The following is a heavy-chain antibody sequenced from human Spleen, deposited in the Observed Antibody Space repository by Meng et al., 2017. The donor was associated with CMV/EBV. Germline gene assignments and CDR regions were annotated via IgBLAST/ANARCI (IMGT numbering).Heavy chain of an antibody. J-gene: IGHJ4*02. CDR3: ARDGGFWSGYSDY. V-gene: IGHV3-30*02. CDR1: GFSFSDYG. CDR2: IRVDGTNK. Sequence: LSLTCAASGFSFSDYGFHWVRQAPGKGLEWVSYIRVDGTNKYYVDSVKGRFTITRENSKNTLYLQMKSLRAEDTAVYYCARDGGFWSGYSDYWGQGMLVTVSS. D-gene: IGHD3-3*01.